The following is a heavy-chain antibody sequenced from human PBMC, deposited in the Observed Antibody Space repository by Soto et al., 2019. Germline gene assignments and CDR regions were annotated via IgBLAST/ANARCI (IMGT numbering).Heavy chain of an antibody. Sequence: PGGSLRLSCAASGFTFSNYGMHWVRQAPGKGLEWGAVISYDGSNKYYADSVKGRFTISRDNSKNTLYLQMNSLTAEDTAVYYCAQAYRYSSGGSCYSAGSFDPWGQCT. CDR3: AQAYRYSSGGSCYSAGSFDP. D-gene: IGHD2-15*01. J-gene: IGHJ5*02. CDR2: ISYDGSNK. CDR1: GFTFSNYG. V-gene: IGHV3-30*18.